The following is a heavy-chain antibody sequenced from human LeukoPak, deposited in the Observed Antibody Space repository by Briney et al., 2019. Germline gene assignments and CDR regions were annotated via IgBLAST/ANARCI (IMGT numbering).Heavy chain of an antibody. V-gene: IGHV3-21*01. CDR1: GFTFSSYS. Sequence: PGGSLRLSCAASGFTFSSYSMNWVRQAPGKGLEWVSSISSSSSYMYYADSVKGRFTISRDNSKNTLYLQMNSLRAEDTAVYYCAREDPVTWAYWGQGTLVTVSS. CDR2: ISSSSSYM. J-gene: IGHJ4*02. CDR3: AREDPVTWAY. D-gene: IGHD4-11*01.